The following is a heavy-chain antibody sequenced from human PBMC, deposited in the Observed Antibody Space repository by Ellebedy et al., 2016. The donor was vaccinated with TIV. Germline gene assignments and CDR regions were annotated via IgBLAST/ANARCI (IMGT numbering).Heavy chain of an antibody. CDR2: ISGSGGST. D-gene: IGHD3-10*01. CDR1: GFTFSSYA. CDR3: AKGGRGGSHYFDY. V-gene: IGHV3-23*01. J-gene: IGHJ4*02. Sequence: GGSLRLXCAASGFTFSSYAMSWVRQAPGKGLEWVSAISGSGGSTYYADSVKGRFTISRDNSKNTLYLQMNSLRAEDTAVYYCAKGGRGGSHYFDYWGQGTLVTVSS.